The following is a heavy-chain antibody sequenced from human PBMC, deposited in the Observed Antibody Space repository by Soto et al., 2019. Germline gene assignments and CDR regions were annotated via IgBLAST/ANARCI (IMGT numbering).Heavy chain of an antibody. D-gene: IGHD1-20*01. CDR2: IYYSGIT. CDR1: GDSISSYY. J-gene: IGHJ6*02. V-gene: IGHV4-59*01. Sequence: SETLSLTCTVSGDSISSYYWSWIRQPPGKGLEWIGYIYYSGITNYNPSLKSRVTISVDTSKNQNSLKLRSVTAADTAVYYCARYKSNYYYGMDVWGQGTTVT. CDR3: ARYKSNYYYGMDV.